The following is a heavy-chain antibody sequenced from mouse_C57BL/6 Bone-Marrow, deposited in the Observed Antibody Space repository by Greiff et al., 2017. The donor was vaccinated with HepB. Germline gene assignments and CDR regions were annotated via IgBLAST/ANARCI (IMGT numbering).Heavy chain of an antibody. CDR2: ISNGGGST. D-gene: IGHD2-2*01. V-gene: IGHV5-12*01. J-gene: IGHJ3*01. CDR3: ARHRIYYGYRGFAY. Sequence: EVQVVESGGGLVQPGGSLKLSCAASGFTFSDYYMYWVRQTPEKRLEWVAYISNGGGSTYYPDTVKGRFTISRDNAKNTLYLQMSRLKSEDTAMYYCARHRIYYGYRGFAYWGQGTLVTVSA. CDR1: GFTFSDYY.